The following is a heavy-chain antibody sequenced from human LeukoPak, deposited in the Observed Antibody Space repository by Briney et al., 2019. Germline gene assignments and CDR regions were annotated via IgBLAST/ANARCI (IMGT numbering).Heavy chain of an antibody. Sequence: ASVKVSCKASGGTFSSYAISWVRQAPGQGLEWMGGIIPIFGTANYAQKFRGRVTITTDESTSTAYMELSSLRSEDTAVYYCARSPEYSSSLAWRFDPWGQGTLVTVSS. CDR2: IIPIFGTA. CDR3: ARSPEYSSSLAWRFDP. D-gene: IGHD6-6*01. CDR1: GGTFSSYA. V-gene: IGHV1-69*05. J-gene: IGHJ5*02.